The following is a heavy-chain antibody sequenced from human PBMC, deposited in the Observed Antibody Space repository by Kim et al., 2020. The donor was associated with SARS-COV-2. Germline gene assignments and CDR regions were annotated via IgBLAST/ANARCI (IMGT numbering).Heavy chain of an antibody. D-gene: IGHD2-2*01. V-gene: IGHV1-18*04. CDR2: ISAYNGNT. CDR1: GYTFTSYG. J-gene: IGHJ6*02. Sequence: ASVKVSCKASGYTFTSYGISWVRQAPGQGLEWMGWISAYNGNTNYAQKLQGRVTMTTDTSTSTAYMELRSLRSDDTAVYYCARDFIVVVPAADPHPYYYYGMDVWGQGTTVTVSS. CDR3: ARDFIVVVPAADPHPYYYYGMDV.